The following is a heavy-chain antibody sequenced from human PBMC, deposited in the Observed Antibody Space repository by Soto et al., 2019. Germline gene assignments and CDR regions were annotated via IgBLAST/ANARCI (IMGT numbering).Heavy chain of an antibody. D-gene: IGHD2-2*01. CDR3: ARAPRYCSSTSCLGFDP. CDR1: VGSISSYY. CDR2: IYYSGST. V-gene: IGHV4-59*01. Sequence: SETLSLTCTVSVGSISSYYWSWIRQPPGKGLEWIGYIYYSGSTNYNPSLKSRVTISVDASKNQFSLKLSSVAAADTAVYYCARAPRYCSSTSCLGFDPWGQGTLVTVSS. J-gene: IGHJ5*02.